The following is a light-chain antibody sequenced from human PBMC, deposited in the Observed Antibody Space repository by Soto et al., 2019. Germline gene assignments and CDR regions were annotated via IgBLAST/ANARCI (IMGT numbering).Light chain of an antibody. CDR1: QDVHFN. CDR2: GVS. Sequence: ETLMTQSPATLSVSPRETATRSCRSSQDVHFNLAWYHQKPGQAPTLHIYGVSARAPGVPARFSGAGSGTEFTLTIRSLQSEDFGVYYCQQYARWPRTFGQGTKVAIK. CDR3: QQYARWPRT. V-gene: IGKV3-15*01. J-gene: IGKJ2*01.